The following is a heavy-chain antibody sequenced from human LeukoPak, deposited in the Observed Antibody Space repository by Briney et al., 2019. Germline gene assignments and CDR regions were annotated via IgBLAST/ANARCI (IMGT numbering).Heavy chain of an antibody. CDR3: ARAWAAAGN. V-gene: IGHV3-64*01. Sequence: GGSLRLSCAASGFTFSSYAMHWVRQAPGKGLEYVSAISSNGGSTYYANSVKGRFTISRDNSKNTLYLQMGSLRAEDMAVYYCARAWAAAGNWGQGTLVTVTS. D-gene: IGHD6-13*01. J-gene: IGHJ4*02. CDR1: GFTFSSYA. CDR2: ISSNGGST.